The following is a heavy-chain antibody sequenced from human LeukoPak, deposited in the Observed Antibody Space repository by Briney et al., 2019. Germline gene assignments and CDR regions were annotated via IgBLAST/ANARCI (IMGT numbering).Heavy chain of an antibody. CDR1: GFTSTRYW. V-gene: IGHV3-74*01. Sequence: PGGSLRLSCAASGFTSTRYWMHWVRQVPGKGLVWVSRINNDGSSTHYADSVKGRFTSSRDNAKNTLHLQMNSLTAENTAVYYCASKDPYDSRAYLLDYWGQGTLVTVSS. J-gene: IGHJ4*02. CDR3: ASKDPYDSRAYLLDY. CDR2: INNDGSST. D-gene: IGHD3-22*01.